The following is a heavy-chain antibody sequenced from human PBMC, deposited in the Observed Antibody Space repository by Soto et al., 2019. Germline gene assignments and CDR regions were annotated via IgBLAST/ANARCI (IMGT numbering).Heavy chain of an antibody. V-gene: IGHV3-30*18. CDR1: GFTFSSYG. CDR3: AKSVYNWNDGFLDY. Sequence: QVQLVESGGGVVQPGRSLRLSCAASGFTFSSYGMHWVRQAPGKGLEWVSVISYDGINKYYADSVKGRFTISRDNSKNTLYLQMNSLRAEDTAVYYCAKSVYNWNDGFLDYWGQGPLVTVSS. J-gene: IGHJ4*02. CDR2: ISYDGINK. D-gene: IGHD1-1*01.